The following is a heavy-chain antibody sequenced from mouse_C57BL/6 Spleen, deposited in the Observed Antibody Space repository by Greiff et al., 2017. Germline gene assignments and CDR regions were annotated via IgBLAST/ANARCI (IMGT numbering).Heavy chain of an antibody. D-gene: IGHD1-1*01. CDR2: IRLKSDNYAT. Sequence: EVMLVESGGGLVQPGGSMKLSCVASGFTFSNYWMNWVRQSPEKGLEWVAQIRLKSDNYATHYAESVKGRFTISRDDSKSSVYLQMNNLRAEDTGIYYCTRYYGSSPFAYWGQGTLVTVSA. J-gene: IGHJ3*01. CDR3: TRYYGSSPFAY. CDR1: GFTFSNYW. V-gene: IGHV6-3*01.